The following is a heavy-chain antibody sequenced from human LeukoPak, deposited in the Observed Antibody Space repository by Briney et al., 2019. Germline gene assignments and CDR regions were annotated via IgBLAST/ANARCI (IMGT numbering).Heavy chain of an antibody. J-gene: IGHJ6*03. CDR1: GGSISSYY. V-gene: IGHV4-59*01. CDR3: ARGIAGTGYYYYYYMDV. CDR2: IYYSGST. Sequence: SETLSLTCTVSGGSISSYYWSWIRQPPGKGLEWIGYIYYSGSTNYNPSLKSRVTISVDTSKNQFSLKLSSVTAADTVVYYCARGIAGTGYYYYYYMDVWGKGTTVTVSS. D-gene: IGHD6-13*01.